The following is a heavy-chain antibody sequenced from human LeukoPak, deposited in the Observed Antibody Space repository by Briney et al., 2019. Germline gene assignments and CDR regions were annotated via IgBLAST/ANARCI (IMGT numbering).Heavy chain of an antibody. Sequence: GGSLRLSCAASGFTFSSYSMNWVRQAPGKGLEWVSSISSSSSYIYYADSVKGRFTISRDNAKNSLYLQMNSLGAEDTAVYYCAREFGDYEAIDYWGQGTLVTVSS. CDR2: ISSSSSYI. D-gene: IGHD4-17*01. CDR1: GFTFSSYS. CDR3: AREFGDYEAIDY. J-gene: IGHJ4*02. V-gene: IGHV3-21*01.